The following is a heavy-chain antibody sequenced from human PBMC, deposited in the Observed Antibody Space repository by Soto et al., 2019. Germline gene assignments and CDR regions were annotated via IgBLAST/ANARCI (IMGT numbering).Heavy chain of an antibody. CDR1: GGTFSSYA. CDR2: IIPIFGTA. CDR3: ASVGNDFWSGYYQYNWFDH. Sequence: QVQLVQTGAEVKKPGSSVKVSCKASGGTFSSYAISWVRQAPGQGLEWMGGIIPIFGTANYAQKFQGRVTITADESTSKAYMELSSLRSEDTAVYYCASVGNDFWSGYYQYNWFDHWGHGTLVTVSS. D-gene: IGHD3-3*01. J-gene: IGHJ5*02. V-gene: IGHV1-69*01.